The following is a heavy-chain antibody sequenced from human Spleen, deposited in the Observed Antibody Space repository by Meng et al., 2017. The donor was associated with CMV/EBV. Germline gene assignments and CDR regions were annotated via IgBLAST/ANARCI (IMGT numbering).Heavy chain of an antibody. CDR2: IYYSGRT. J-gene: IGHJ5*02. CDR1: GGSVSSGSYY. V-gene: IGHV4-61*01. Sequence: SETLSLTCTVSGGSVSSGSYYWSWIRQPPGKGLEWIGYIYYSGRTNYNPSLKSRVTISVDTSKNQLSLKLSSVTAADTAVYYCARGGSSRFGELSLPFDPWGQGTLVTVSS. D-gene: IGHD3-10*01. CDR3: ARGGSSRFGELSLPFDP.